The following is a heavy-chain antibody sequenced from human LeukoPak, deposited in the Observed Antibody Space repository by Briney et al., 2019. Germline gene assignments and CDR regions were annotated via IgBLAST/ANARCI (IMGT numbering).Heavy chain of an antibody. CDR3: ASSGDIWFKNY. CDR1: GGTFSSYA. D-gene: IGHD2-15*01. Sequence: GASVKVSCKASGGTFSSYAISWVRQAPGQGFEWMGRIIPILGIANYAQKFQGRVTITADKSTSTAYMELSSLRSEDTAVYYCASSGDIWFKNYWGQGTLVTVSS. J-gene: IGHJ4*02. V-gene: IGHV1-69*04. CDR2: IIPILGIA.